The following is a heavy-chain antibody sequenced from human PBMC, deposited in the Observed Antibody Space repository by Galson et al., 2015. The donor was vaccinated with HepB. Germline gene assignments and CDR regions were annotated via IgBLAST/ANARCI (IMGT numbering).Heavy chain of an antibody. CDR3: ARVGGVGAIGGHDAFDI. J-gene: IGHJ3*02. CDR1: GFTVRSNY. Sequence: SLRLSCAVSGFTVRSNYMSWVRQAPGNGLEWVSVIHSGGSTYYADPAKGRFTISRDNSKNTLFLQMNSLRVEGTAVYYCARVGGVGAIGGHDAFDIWGQGTMVTVSS. D-gene: IGHD1-26*01. V-gene: IGHV3-53*01. CDR2: IHSGGST.